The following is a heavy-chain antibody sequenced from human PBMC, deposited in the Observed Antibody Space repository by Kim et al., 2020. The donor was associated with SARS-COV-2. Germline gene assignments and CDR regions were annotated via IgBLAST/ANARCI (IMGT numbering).Heavy chain of an antibody. J-gene: IGHJ6*02. V-gene: IGHV3-30*04. D-gene: IGHD2-2*01. CDR3: ARDLGYCSSTSCPSPAHGMDV. CDR1: GFTFSSYA. Sequence: GGSLRLSCAASGFTFSSYAMHWVRQAPGKGLEWVAVISYDGSNKYYADSVKGRFTISRDNSKNTLYLQMNSLRAEDTAVYYCARDLGYCSSTSCPSPAHGMDVWGQGTTVTVSS. CDR2: ISYDGSNK.